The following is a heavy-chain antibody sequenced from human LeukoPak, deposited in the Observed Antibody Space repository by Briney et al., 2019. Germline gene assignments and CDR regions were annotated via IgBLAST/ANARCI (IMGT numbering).Heavy chain of an antibody. Sequence: PGGSLRLSCAFSGVTFSSSYMSWVRQAPGKGLEWVSVIYSGGSTYYADSVKGRFTIARDNSKNTLYLQMNSLRAEDTAVYYCAGESNYDYWGQGTLVTVSS. CDR3: AGESNYDY. J-gene: IGHJ4*02. V-gene: IGHV3-66*02. CDR1: GVTFSSSY. CDR2: IYSGGST.